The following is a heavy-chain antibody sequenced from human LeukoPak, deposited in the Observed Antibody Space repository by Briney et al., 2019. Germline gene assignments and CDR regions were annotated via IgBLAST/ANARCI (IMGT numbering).Heavy chain of an antibody. Sequence: SETLSLTCTVSGGSISSYYWSWIRQPPGKGLEWIGYIYYSGSTNYNPSLKSRVTISVDTSKNQFSLKLSSVTAADTAVYYCASSPQLDYFDYWGPGTLVTVSS. CDR1: GGSISSYY. CDR2: IYYSGST. V-gene: IGHV4-59*01. CDR3: ASSPQLDYFDY. D-gene: IGHD6-13*01. J-gene: IGHJ4*02.